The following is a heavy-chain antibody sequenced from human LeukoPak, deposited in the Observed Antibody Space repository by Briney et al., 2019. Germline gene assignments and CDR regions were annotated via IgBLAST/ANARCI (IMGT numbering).Heavy chain of an antibody. J-gene: IGHJ4*02. Sequence: SETLSLTCTVSGGSISSGGYYWSWIRQHPGKGLEWIGYIYYSGSTYYNPSLKSRVTISVDTSKNQFSLKLSSVTAADTAVYHCARAVVNSGYDSLYFDYWGQGTLVTVSS. CDR1: GGSISSGGYY. CDR2: IYYSGST. V-gene: IGHV4-31*03. D-gene: IGHD5-12*01. CDR3: ARAVVNSGYDSLYFDY.